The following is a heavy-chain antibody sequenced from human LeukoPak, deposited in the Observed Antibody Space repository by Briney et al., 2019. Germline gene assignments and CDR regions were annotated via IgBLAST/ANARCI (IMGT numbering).Heavy chain of an antibody. V-gene: IGHV1-18*01. CDR2: ISTYNDNT. CDR1: GYTFTSYD. D-gene: IGHD6-6*01. CDR3: ARIQSRIIAARPGNPAFDY. Sequence: ASVKVSCKTSGYTFTSYDISWVRQAPGQGLEWMGWISTYNDNTHYAQKLQGRVTMTTDTSTSTVYMELKSLRSDDTAVYYCARIQSRIIAARPGNPAFDYWGRGTLVTVSS. J-gene: IGHJ4*02.